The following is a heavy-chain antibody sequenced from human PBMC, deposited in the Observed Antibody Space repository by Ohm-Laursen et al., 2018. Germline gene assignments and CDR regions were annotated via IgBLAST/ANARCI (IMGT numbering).Heavy chain of an antibody. CDR2: IKQDGSKT. V-gene: IGHV3-7*03. CDR1: GFTLSTYW. D-gene: IGHD3-22*01. CDR3: AREGYYYDLAY. Sequence: SLRLSCTASGFTLSTYWMSWVRQAPGKGLEWVANIKQDGSKTYYVDSVKGRFTISRDNAKNSLYLQMNSLRVEDTAVYYCAREGYYYDLAYWGQGTLVTVSS. J-gene: IGHJ4*02.